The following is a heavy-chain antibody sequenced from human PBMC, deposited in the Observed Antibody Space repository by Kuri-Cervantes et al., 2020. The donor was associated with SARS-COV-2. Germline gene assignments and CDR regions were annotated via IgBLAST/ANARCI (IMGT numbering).Heavy chain of an antibody. CDR2: ISAYNGNT. Sequence: ASVKVSCKASGYTFTSYGISWVRQAPGQGLEWMGWISAYNGNTNYAQKLQGRVTMTTDTSTSTVYMELSSLRSEDTAVYYCARGLVGAHSFDYWGQGTLVTVSS. J-gene: IGHJ4*02. D-gene: IGHD1-26*01. V-gene: IGHV1-18*01. CDR1: GYTFTSYG. CDR3: ARGLVGAHSFDY.